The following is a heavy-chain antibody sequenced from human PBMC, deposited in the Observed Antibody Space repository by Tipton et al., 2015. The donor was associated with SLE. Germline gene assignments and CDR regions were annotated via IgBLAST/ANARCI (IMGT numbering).Heavy chain of an antibody. D-gene: IGHD3-10*01. V-gene: IGHV4-59*08. CDR3: AGTPDRGSSDFNY. Sequence: TLSLTCSVSADSIRRSYWSLIRQPPGKGLEWIGYIYYTGDTKYSPSLKSRAAISVDTSRNEFSLRLNSVTAADTAVYYCAGTPDRGSSDFNYWGQGTLVTVSS. J-gene: IGHJ4*02. CDR2: IYYTGDT. CDR1: ADSIRRSY.